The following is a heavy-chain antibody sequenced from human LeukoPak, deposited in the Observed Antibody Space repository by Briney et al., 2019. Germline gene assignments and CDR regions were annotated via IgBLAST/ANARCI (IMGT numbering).Heavy chain of an antibody. CDR1: SGSISTYY. V-gene: IGHV4-59*08. J-gene: IGHJ6*02. Sequence: SETLSLTCTVSSGSISTYYWSWIRQSPGKGLEWMGYIFHSGSTTYNPSLSSRLTISVDTSKNQFSLELRSVTAADTAVYYCARQGTSGSYLTGLDVWGQGATVTVSS. CDR3: ARQGTSGSYLTGLDV. D-gene: IGHD3-22*01. CDR2: IFHSGST.